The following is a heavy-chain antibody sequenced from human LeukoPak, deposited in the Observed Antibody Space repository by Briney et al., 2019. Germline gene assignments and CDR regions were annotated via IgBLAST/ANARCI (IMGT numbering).Heavy chain of an antibody. D-gene: IGHD3-3*01. V-gene: IGHV3-48*01. CDR1: GFTFSTNS. Sequence: GGSLSFSCAASGFTFSTNSRNWFRQPQGRGLEWVSYISSSSTTYYAETVKGRFTISPDNATNTLYLHMKGLRAEDTAVYYRARASDYDFWSGYDFWGQGTLVTVSS. J-gene: IGHJ4*02. CDR3: ARASDYDFWSGYDF. CDR2: ISSSSTT.